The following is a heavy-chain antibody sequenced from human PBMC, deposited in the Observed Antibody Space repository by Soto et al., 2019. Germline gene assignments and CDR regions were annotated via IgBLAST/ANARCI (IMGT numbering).Heavy chain of an antibody. V-gene: IGHV1-3*01. J-gene: IGHJ4*02. CDR1: GYTFTSYA. CDR2: INAGNGTT. CDR3: ARIRDNWNYPYYFDY. Sequence: GASVKVSCKASGYTFTSYAMHWVRQAPGQRLEWMGWINAGNGTTYYADSVKGRFTISRDNSKNTLYLQMNSLRAEDTAVYYCARIRDNWNYPYYFDYWGQGTLVTVSS. D-gene: IGHD1-7*01.